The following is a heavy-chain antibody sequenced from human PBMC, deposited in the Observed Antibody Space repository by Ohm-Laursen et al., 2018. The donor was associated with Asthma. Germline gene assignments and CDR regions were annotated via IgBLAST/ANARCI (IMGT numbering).Heavy chain of an antibody. CDR2: IYYSGST. Sequence: SETLSLTCTVSGGSISSSSYYWGWIRQPPGKGLEWIGSIYYSGSTYYNPSLKSRVTISVDTSKNQFSLNLNSVTAADTALYYCARDGRLRGSFDYWGQGTLVTVSS. D-gene: IGHD3-10*01. CDR1: GGSISSSSYY. CDR3: ARDGRLRGSFDY. V-gene: IGHV4-39*07. J-gene: IGHJ4*02.